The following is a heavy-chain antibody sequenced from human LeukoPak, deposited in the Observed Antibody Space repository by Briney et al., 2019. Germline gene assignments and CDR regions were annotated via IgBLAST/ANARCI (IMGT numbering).Heavy chain of an antibody. Sequence: SETLSLTCAVYGGSFSGYYWSWIRQPPGKGLEWIGEINHSGSTNYNPSLKSRVTISVDTSKNQFSLKLSSVTAADTAMYYCASGSSTTLYYGMDVWGQGTTVTVSS. V-gene: IGHV4-34*01. CDR1: GGSFSGYY. CDR2: INHSGST. J-gene: IGHJ6*02. CDR3: ASGSSTTLYYGMDV. D-gene: IGHD2-2*01.